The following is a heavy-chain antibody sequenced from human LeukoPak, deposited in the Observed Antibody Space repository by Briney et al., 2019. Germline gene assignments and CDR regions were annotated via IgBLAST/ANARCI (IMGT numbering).Heavy chain of an antibody. J-gene: IGHJ4*02. CDR2: IGGSGGST. CDR1: GFTFSSYA. CDR3: AKAIEGLNTAMGH. Sequence: GGSLRLSCAASGFTFSSYAMNWVRQAPGKGLEWVSLIGGSGGSTYYADSVKGRFTISRDNSMNTLYLQMDSLRAEDTAVYYCAKAIEGLNTAMGHWGQGTLVTVSS. D-gene: IGHD5-18*01. V-gene: IGHV3-23*01.